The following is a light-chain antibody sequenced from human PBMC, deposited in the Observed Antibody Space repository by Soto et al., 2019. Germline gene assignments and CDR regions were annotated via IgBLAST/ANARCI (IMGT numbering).Light chain of an antibody. V-gene: IGKV3D-20*02. CDR1: ETVNSAY. CDR3: QQRSNWPPIT. J-gene: IGKJ5*01. Sequence: TVLTLTRAILRWFPGESTYLSWTHRETVNSAYLAWYQQRPGQAPRLLIYGASTRATGIPDRFSGSGSGTDFTLTICSLETEDFAVYYCQQRSNWPPITCGQGTRLEIK. CDR2: GAS.